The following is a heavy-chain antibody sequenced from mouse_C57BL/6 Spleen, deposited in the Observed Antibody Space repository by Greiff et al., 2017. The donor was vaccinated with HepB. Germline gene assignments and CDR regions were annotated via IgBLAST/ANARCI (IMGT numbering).Heavy chain of an antibody. CDR1: GFNIKDDY. CDR3: TYYGGNY. V-gene: IGHV14-4*01. CDR2: IDPENGDT. Sequence: EVKLVESGAELVRPGASVKLSCTASGFNIKDDYMHWVKQRPEQGLEWIGWIDPENGDTEYAAKFQGKATITADTSSNTAYRQLSSLTSEDTAVYYCTYYGGNYWGQGTTLTVSS. J-gene: IGHJ2*01. D-gene: IGHD1-1*01.